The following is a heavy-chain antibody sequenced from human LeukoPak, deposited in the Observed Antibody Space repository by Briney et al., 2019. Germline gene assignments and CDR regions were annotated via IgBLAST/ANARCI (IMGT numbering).Heavy chain of an antibody. J-gene: IGHJ3*02. CDR2: INHSGST. V-gene: IGHV4-34*01. Sequence: SETLSLTCAVYGGSFSGYYWSWIRQPPGKGLEWIGEINHSGSTNYNPSLKSRVTISVDTSKNQFSLKLNSVTAADTAVYYCAKDDGATPVFAFDIWGQGTMVTVSS. CDR1: GGSFSGYY. D-gene: IGHD5-24*01. CDR3: AKDDGATPVFAFDI.